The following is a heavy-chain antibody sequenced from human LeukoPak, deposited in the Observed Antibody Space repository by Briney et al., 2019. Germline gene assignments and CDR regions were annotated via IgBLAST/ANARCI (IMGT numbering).Heavy chain of an antibody. CDR2: ISSSSSYI. J-gene: IGHJ4*02. V-gene: IGHV3-21*01. CDR3: ARDRAGEFGIAVAGTHGQNDY. D-gene: IGHD6-19*01. Sequence: KTGGSLRLSCAASGFTFSSYSMNWVRQAPGKGLEWVSSISSSSSYIYYADSVKGRFTISRDNAKNSLYLQMNSLRAEDTAVYYCARDRAGEFGIAVAGTHGQNDYWGQGTLVTVSS. CDR1: GFTFSSYS.